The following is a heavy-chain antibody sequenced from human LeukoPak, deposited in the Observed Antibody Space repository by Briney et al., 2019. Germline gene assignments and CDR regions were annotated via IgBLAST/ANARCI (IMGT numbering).Heavy chain of an antibody. CDR1: GGSFSGYY. D-gene: IGHD3-16*02. CDR3: ARGREERLGELSLPIWLDY. Sequence: TSETLSLTCAVYGGSFSGYYWSWIRQPPGKGLEWIGEINHSGSTNYNPSLKSRVTISVDTSKNQFSLKLSSVTAADTAVYYCARGREERLGELSLPIWLDYWGQGTLVTVSS. J-gene: IGHJ4*02. CDR2: INHSGST. V-gene: IGHV4-34*01.